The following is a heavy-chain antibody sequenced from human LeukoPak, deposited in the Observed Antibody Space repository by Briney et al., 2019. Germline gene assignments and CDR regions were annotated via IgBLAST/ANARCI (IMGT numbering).Heavy chain of an antibody. CDR2: ISSGGSTI. CDR3: AKMQYQLLGWFDP. V-gene: IGHV3-11*01. J-gene: IGHJ5*02. Sequence: GGSLRLSCAASGFIFSDYYMSWIRQAPGKGLEWLSFISSGGSTIYYADSVKGRFTISRDNSKNTLYLQMNSLRAEDTAVYYCAKMQYQLLGWFDPWGQGTLVTVSS. CDR1: GFIFSDYY. D-gene: IGHD2-2*01.